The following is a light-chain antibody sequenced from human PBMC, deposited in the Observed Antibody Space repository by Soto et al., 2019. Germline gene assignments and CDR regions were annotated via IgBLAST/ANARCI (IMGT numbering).Light chain of an antibody. Sequence: DIQMTQSPSTLSASVGDRVTITCRASQSIDNWLAWYQQKPGKAPKLLIYAASTLETGVPSRFSGSGSGTEFTLTIKSLQPDDFATYYCGQFSSYSTFGQGTKVEIK. V-gene: IGKV1-5*01. CDR2: AAS. J-gene: IGKJ1*01. CDR1: QSIDNW. CDR3: GQFSSYST.